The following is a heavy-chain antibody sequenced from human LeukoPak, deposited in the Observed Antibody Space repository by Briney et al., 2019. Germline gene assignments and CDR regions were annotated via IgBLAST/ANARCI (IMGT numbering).Heavy chain of an antibody. CDR2: IYTSGST. V-gene: IGHV4-59*10. Sequence: SETLSLTCAVYGGSFSGYYWSWIRQPAGKGLEWIGRIYTSGSTNYNPSLKSRVTISVDTSKNQFSLKLSSVTAADTAVYYCARGLLEWELLYWGQGTLVTVSS. J-gene: IGHJ4*02. CDR3: ARGLLEWELLY. D-gene: IGHD1-26*01. CDR1: GGSFSGYY.